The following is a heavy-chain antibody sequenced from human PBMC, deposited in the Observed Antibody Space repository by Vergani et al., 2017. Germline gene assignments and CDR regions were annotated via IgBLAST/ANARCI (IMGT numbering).Heavy chain of an antibody. Sequence: QVQLQESGPGLVKPSETLSLTCAVYGGSFSGYYWSWIRQPPGKGLEWIGEINHSGSTNYNPSLKSRVTISVDTSKNQFSLKLSSVTAADTAVYYCARNRGSSWTYYFDYWGQGTLVTVSS. CDR1: GGSFSGYY. CDR2: INHSGST. V-gene: IGHV4-34*01. CDR3: ARNRGSSWTYYFDY. J-gene: IGHJ4*02. D-gene: IGHD6-13*01.